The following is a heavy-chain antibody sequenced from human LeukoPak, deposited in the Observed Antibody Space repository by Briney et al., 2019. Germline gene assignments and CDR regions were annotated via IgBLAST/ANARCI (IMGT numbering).Heavy chain of an antibody. CDR3: ARHEMVASFDY. Sequence: PSETLSLTCTVSGGSISSYYWSWIRQPPGKGLEWIGYIYYSGNTNYNPSLKSRVSISADTSKNQLSLKLTSVTAADTAVYYCARHEMVASFDYWGQGTLVTVFS. D-gene: IGHD2-8*01. CDR2: IYYSGNT. CDR1: GGSISSYY. V-gene: IGHV4-59*08. J-gene: IGHJ4*02.